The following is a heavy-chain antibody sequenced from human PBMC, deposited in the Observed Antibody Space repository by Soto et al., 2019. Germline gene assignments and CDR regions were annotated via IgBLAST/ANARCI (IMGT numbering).Heavy chain of an antibody. V-gene: IGHV4-34*01. J-gene: IGHJ4*02. CDR2: INHSGST. CDR1: GGSFSGYY. CDR3: ARVIWGSYRYTDY. Sequence: SETLSLTCAVYGGSFSGYYWSWIRQPPGKGLEWIGEINHSGSTNYNPSLKSRVTISVDTSKNQFSLKLSSVTAADTAVYYCARVIWGSYRYTDYWGQGTLVTVSS. D-gene: IGHD3-16*02.